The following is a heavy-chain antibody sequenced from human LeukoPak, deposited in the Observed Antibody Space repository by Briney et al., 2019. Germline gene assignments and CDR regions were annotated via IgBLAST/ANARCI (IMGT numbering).Heavy chain of an antibody. Sequence: PGGSLRLSCAASGFTFNSYAMSWVRQAPGKGLEWVSAISSSSGDRTYHADSVKGRFTISRDNSKNTLYLQMNSLRAEDTAVYYCAKDRVGTSPDYFDYWGQGTLVTVSS. CDR1: GFTFNSYA. V-gene: IGHV3-23*01. D-gene: IGHD3-10*01. CDR2: ISSSSGDRT. J-gene: IGHJ4*02. CDR3: AKDRVGTSPDYFDY.